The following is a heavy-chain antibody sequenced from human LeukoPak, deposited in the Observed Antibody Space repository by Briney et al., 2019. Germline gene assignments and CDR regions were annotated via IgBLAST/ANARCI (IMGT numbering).Heavy chain of an antibody. D-gene: IGHD5-12*01. CDR3: ATMLDGHDRSDFDY. J-gene: IGHJ4*02. CDR1: GGTFSSYA. Sequence: GASVKVSCKASGGTFSSYAITWVRQAPGQGLEWMGRIIPILGIANYAQKFQGRVTITADKSTSTVYMELSSLRSEDTAVYYCATMLDGHDRSDFDYWGQGTLVTVSS. CDR2: IIPILGIA. V-gene: IGHV1-69*04.